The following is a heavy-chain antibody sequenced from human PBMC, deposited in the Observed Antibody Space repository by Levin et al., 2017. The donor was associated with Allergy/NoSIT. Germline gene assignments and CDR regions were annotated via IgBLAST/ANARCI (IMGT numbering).Heavy chain of an antibody. CDR1: GLIVRDNY. CDR3: AVSWALGDFDY. J-gene: IGHJ4*02. CDR2: LYSGGGA. Sequence: GESLKISCAASGLIVRDNYMTWVRQAPGKGLEWVSTLYSGGGAYYADAVKGRFTISRDNSQHTLFLQMNSLRAAHTAVDYCAVSWALGDFDYWGQGSLVTVSS. D-gene: IGHD3-16*01. V-gene: IGHV3-53*01.